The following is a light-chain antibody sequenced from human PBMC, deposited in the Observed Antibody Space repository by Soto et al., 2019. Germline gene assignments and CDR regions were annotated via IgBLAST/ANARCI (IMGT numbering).Light chain of an antibody. J-gene: IGKJ5*01. V-gene: IGKV3-11*01. CDR3: QQRGDWPPIT. CDR1: QSVSTF. Sequence: EIVLTQSPATLSLSPVERAILSGMASQSVSTFLAWFQQKPGQPPRLLIYNASNRTTGIPARFSGSGSGTDFTLTISSLEPEDFAVYYCQQRGDWPPITFGQGTRLEIK. CDR2: NAS.